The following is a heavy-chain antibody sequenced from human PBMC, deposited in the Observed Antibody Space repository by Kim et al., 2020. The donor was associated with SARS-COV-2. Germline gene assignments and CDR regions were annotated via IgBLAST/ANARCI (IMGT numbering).Heavy chain of an antibody. Sequence: YDDPSLKSRVAISVDTSKNQFALKLSSVTAADTAVYYCARSPVGSYFFDYWGQGTLVTVSS. D-gene: IGHD1-26*01. J-gene: IGHJ4*02. V-gene: IGHV4-39*01. CDR3: ARSPVGSYFFDY.